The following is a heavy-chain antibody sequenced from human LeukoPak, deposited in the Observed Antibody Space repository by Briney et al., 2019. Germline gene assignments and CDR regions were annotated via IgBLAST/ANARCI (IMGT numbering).Heavy chain of an antibody. CDR3: AREQYYYDSSGYYYGSYFDY. D-gene: IGHD3-22*01. CDR1: GFTFSSYW. V-gene: IGHV3-7*01. CDR2: LKQDGSEK. J-gene: IGHJ4*02. Sequence: PGRSLRLSCAASGFTFSSYWMSWVRQAPGKGLEWVANLKQDGSEKYYVDSVKGRLTISKDNANNSLYLQMNSMRAEDTAVYYCAREQYYYDSSGYYYGSYFDYWGQGTLVTVSS.